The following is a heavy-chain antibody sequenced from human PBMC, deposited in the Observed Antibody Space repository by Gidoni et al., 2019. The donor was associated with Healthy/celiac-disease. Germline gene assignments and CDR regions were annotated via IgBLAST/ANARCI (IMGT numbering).Heavy chain of an antibody. V-gene: IGHV3-30*18. J-gene: IGHJ4*02. D-gene: IGHD3-3*01. CDR1: GFTFSSYG. CDR3: AKLIMNYYDVWSGYFTADY. Sequence: QVQLVESGGGVVQPGRSLRLSCAASGFTFSSYGMHWVRQAPGKGLEWVAVISYDGSNKYYADSVKGRFTISRDNSKNTLYLQMNSLRAEDTAVYYCAKLIMNYYDVWSGYFTADYWGQGTLVTVSS. CDR2: ISYDGSNK.